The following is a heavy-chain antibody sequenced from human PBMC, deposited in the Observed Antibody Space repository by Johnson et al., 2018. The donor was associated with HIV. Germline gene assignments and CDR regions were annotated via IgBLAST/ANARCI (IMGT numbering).Heavy chain of an antibody. CDR2: IWYDGSNK. D-gene: IGHD3-3*01. Sequence: QVQLVESGGGVVQPGRSLRLSCAASGFTFSSNGMHWVRQAPGKGLEWVAVIWYDGSNKYYADSVKGRFTISRDNSKNTLYLQMNSLRAEDTAVYYCAKDSEVSGYQPDAFDIWGQGTMVTVSS. CDR1: GFTFSSNG. V-gene: IGHV3-33*06. CDR3: AKDSEVSGYQPDAFDI. J-gene: IGHJ3*02.